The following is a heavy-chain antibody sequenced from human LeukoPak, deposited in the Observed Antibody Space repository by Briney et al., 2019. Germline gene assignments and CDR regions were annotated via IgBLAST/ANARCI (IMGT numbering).Heavy chain of an antibody. D-gene: IGHD1-26*01. J-gene: IGHJ4*02. CDR3: AKDIVGSIPN. CDR2: ISSSGSTI. CDR1: GFTFSSYE. V-gene: IGHV3-48*03. Sequence: GGSLRLSCAASGFTFSSYEMNWVRQAPGKGLEWVSYISSSGSTIYYADSVKGRFTISRDNSKNTLYLQMNSLRAEDTAIYYCAKDIVGSIPNWGQGTLVTVSS.